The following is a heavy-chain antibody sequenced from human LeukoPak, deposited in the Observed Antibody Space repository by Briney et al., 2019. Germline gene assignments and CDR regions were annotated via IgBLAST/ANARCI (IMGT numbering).Heavy chain of an antibody. CDR2: IIPIFGTA. Sequence: ASVKVSCKASGGTFSSYAISWVRQAPGQGLEWMGRIIPIFGTANYAQKFQGRVTITTGESTSTAYMELSSLRSEDTAVYYCARDSRLGATGLSFYFDYWGQGTLVTVSS. V-gene: IGHV1-69*05. CDR1: GGTFSSYA. D-gene: IGHD1-26*01. J-gene: IGHJ4*02. CDR3: ARDSRLGATGLSFYFDY.